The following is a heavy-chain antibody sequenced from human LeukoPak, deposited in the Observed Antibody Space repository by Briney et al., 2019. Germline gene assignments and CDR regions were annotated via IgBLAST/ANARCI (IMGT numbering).Heavy chain of an antibody. V-gene: IGHV1-18*01. CDR1: GYTFTSYG. CDR3: ARGISTPDDAFDI. CDR2: ISAYNGNT. D-gene: IGHD2-15*01. Sequence: ASVKVSCKASGYTFTSYGIDWVRQAPGQGLEWIGWISAYNGNTNYAQKLQGRVTMTTDTSTTTAYMELRSLRSDDTAVYYCARGISTPDDAFDIWGQGTMVTVSS. J-gene: IGHJ3*02.